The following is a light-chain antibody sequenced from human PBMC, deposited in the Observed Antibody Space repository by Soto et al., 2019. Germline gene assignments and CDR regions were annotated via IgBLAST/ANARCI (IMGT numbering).Light chain of an antibody. CDR2: DAS. V-gene: IGKV1-5*01. Sequence: DIQLTQSPSTLSSSVGDRVTLTCQANQSINTRLAWYKQRPGKAPKLLIYDASTLESGVPSRFRGGGSGTDFTLTISSLQPEDLETYYCQQINSYPLTFGGGTKVDI. CDR3: QQINSYPLT. J-gene: IGKJ4*01. CDR1: QSINTR.